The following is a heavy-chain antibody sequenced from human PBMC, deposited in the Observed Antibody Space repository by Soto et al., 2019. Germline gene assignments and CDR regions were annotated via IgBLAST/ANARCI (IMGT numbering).Heavy chain of an antibody. CDR2: IIPIFGTA. Sequence: QVQLVQSGAEVKKPGSSVKVSCKASGGTFSTYAISWVRQAPGQGLEWMGGIIPIFGTAKYAQKFQGRVTITADESTSTAYMELSSLRSEDTAVYYCAREIFGVIISGGRDAFDIWGQGTMVTFSS. V-gene: IGHV1-69*01. CDR3: AREIFGVIISGGRDAFDI. J-gene: IGHJ3*02. CDR1: GGTFSTYA. D-gene: IGHD3-3*01.